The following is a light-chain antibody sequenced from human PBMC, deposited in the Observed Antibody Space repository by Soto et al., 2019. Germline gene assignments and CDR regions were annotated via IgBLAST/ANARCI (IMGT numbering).Light chain of an antibody. CDR2: YVT. Sequence: QSALTQPPSASGSPGQSVTISCTGTSSDVGGYNFVSWYLQHPGKAPKLMIYYVTERPSGVPDRFSGSKSGNTASLTVSGLQVEYEADYYCSSYAGRNTPVVFGGGTKLTVL. CDR1: SSDVGGYNF. CDR3: SSYAGRNTPVV. J-gene: IGLJ2*01. V-gene: IGLV2-8*01.